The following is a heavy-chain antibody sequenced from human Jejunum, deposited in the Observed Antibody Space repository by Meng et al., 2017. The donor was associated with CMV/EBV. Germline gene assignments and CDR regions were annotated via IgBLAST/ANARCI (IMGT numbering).Heavy chain of an antibody. D-gene: IGHD3-10*01. Sequence: GDSISGYYWSWIRQPPGKGLEWIGYIYYSGFTNYNPSLQSRVTISVDTSKNQFSLRLSSVTAADTAVYYCARDVITMVRGPGVFDIWGQGTMVTVSS. CDR3: ARDVITMVRGPGVFDI. V-gene: IGHV4-59*01. CDR1: GDSISGYY. CDR2: IYYSGFT. J-gene: IGHJ3*02.